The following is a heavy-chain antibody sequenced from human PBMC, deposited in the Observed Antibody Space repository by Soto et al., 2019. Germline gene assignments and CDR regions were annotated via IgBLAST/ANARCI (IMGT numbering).Heavy chain of an antibody. J-gene: IGHJ6*02. CDR3: ARGDSTDCSNGVCSFFYNHDMDV. CDR1: GYSFTDYH. CDR2: INPKSGGT. V-gene: IGHV1-2*04. Sequence: ASVKVSCKASGYSFTDYHIHWVRQAPGQGLEWLGRINPKSGGTSTAQKFQGWVTVTTDTSISTASVELTRLTSDDTAIYYCARGDSTDCSNGVCSFFYNHDMDVWGQGTTVTVSS. D-gene: IGHD2-8*01.